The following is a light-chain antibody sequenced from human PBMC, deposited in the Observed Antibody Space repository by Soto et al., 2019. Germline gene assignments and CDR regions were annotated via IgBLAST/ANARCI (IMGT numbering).Light chain of an antibody. CDR3: QQYHNWPPLT. Sequence: EIVMTQSPATLSVSPGERATLSCRASQSVSSNLAWYQQKPGQAPRLLIYGASTRATGIPARFSGSGPGTEFTLTISSLQSEDFAVYYCQQYHNWPPLTFGGGTKVEIK. J-gene: IGKJ4*01. CDR1: QSVSSN. V-gene: IGKV3-15*01. CDR2: GAS.